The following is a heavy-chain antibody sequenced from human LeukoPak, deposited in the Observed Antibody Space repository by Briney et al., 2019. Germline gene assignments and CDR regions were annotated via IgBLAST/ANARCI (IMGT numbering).Heavy chain of an antibody. V-gene: IGHV1-2*02. Sequence: ASVKVSCKASGYTLTGYYMHWVRQAPGQGLEWMGWINPNSGGTNYARKFQGRVTMTRDTSTSTDYMELSSLTSDDTAVYYCARDGDGRINFDYWGQGTLVIVSS. D-gene: IGHD3-10*01. J-gene: IGHJ4*02. CDR2: INPNSGGT. CDR3: ARDGDGRINFDY. CDR1: GYTLTGYY.